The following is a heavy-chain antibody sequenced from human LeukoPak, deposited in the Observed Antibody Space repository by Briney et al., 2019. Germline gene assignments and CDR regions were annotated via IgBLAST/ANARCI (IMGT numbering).Heavy chain of an antibody. D-gene: IGHD3-22*01. CDR3: ASPLTYYDRSGYDY. CDR1: GDTFTGYY. Sequence: ASAKVSCKASGDTFTGYYMHWVRQAPGQGLEWMGWINPNSGGTNYAQKFQGRVTMTRETSIITADMELSRTRSDDTAVCYCASPLTYYDRSGYDYWAQGTLVTVSS. J-gene: IGHJ4*02. CDR2: INPNSGGT. V-gene: IGHV1-2*02.